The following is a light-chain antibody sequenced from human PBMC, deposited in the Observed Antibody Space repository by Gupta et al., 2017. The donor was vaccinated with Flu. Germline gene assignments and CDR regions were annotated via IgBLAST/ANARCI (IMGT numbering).Light chain of an antibody. V-gene: IGLV2-14*01. CDR2: DDS. CDR3: SSYTSSSTLCV. Sequence: QSALTQPASVSGSPGQSITISCTGTSSDVGGYNYVSWYQQHPGKAPKLMIYDDSNRPSGVPDRFSGSKSGTTATLTITGLQAEDEADYYCSSYTSSSTLCVFGTGTKVTVL. CDR1: SSDVGGYNY. J-gene: IGLJ1*01.